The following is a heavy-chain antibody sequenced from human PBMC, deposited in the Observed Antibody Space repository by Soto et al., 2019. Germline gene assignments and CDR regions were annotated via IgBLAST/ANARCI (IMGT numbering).Heavy chain of an antibody. CDR2: ISYDGSDI. CDR1: GFIFSNYG. D-gene: IGHD3-10*02. V-gene: IGHV3-30*02. CDR3: AIVRVADSPLDH. Sequence: PVGSLRLSCVFSGFIFSNYGMHGFRQAPGKGLEWVAFISYDGSDILYADSVKGRFTISRDNSKSTLFLHMNRPTAEDTAIYFCAIVRVADSPLDHWGQGTLVTVSS. J-gene: IGHJ4*02.